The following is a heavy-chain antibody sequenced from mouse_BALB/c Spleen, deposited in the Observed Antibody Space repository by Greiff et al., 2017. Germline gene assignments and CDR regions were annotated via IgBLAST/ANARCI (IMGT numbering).Heavy chain of an antibody. CDR3: ARDSVYYRYYYAMDY. V-gene: IGHV5-4*02. D-gene: IGHD2-14*01. CDR2: ISDGGSYT. J-gene: IGHJ4*01. CDR1: GFTFSDYY. Sequence: EVKLMESGGGLVKPGGSLKLSCAASGFTFSDYYMYWVRQTPEKRLEWVATISDGGSYTYYPDSVKGRFTISRDNAKNNLYLQMSSLKSEDTAMYYCARDSVYYRYYYAMDYWGQGTSVTGSS.